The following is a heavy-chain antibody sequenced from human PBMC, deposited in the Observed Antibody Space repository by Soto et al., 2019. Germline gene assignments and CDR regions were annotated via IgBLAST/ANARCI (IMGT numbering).Heavy chain of an antibody. CDR3: ARVLMITFGGGIVSSAFDI. V-gene: IGHV1-18*01. CDR2: ISAYNGNT. D-gene: IGHD3-16*02. Sequence: QVQLVQSGAEVKKPGASVKVSCKASGYTFTSYGISWVRQAPGQGLEWMGWISAYNGNTNYAQKLQGRVTMTTDTTTSTAYMELRSLRSDDTAVYYCARVLMITFGGGIVSSAFDIWGQGTMVTVSS. CDR1: GYTFTSYG. J-gene: IGHJ3*02.